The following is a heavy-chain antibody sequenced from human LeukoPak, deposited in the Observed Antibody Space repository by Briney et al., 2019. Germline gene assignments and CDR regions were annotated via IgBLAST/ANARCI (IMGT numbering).Heavy chain of an antibody. V-gene: IGHV4-59*12. J-gene: IGHJ3*02. CDR2: IYYSGST. D-gene: IGHD2-8*01. Sequence: PSETLPLTCTVSGGSISSYYWSWIRQPPGKGLEWIGYIYYSGSTNYNPSLKSRVTISVDKSKNQFSLKLSSVTAADTAVYYCARELRLGYCTNGVCYLYAFDIWGQGTMVTVSS. CDR3: ARELRLGYCTNGVCYLYAFDI. CDR1: GGSISSYY.